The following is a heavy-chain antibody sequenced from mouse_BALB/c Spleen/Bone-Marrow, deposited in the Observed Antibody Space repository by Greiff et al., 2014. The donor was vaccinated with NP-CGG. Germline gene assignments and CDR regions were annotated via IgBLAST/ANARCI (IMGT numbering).Heavy chain of an antibody. CDR2: ISCSGST. V-gene: IGHV3-8*02. Sequence: EVKLMESGPSLVKPSQTLSLTCSVTGDSITSGYWNWIRKFPGNKLEYMGYISCSGSTYYNPSLKSRISITRDTSKNQYYLQLNPVTIEDTATYYCARYKGYYDHDGDYFHYWGQGTTLTVSS. J-gene: IGHJ2*01. D-gene: IGHD2-4*01. CDR1: GDSITSGY. CDR3: ARYKGYYDHDGDYFHY.